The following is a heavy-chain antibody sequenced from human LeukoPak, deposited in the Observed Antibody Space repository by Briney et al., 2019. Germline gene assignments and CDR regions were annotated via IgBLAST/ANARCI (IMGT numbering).Heavy chain of an antibody. V-gene: IGHV1-46*01. J-gene: IGHJ5*02. Sequence: ASVKVSCKASGYTFTSYYIHWVRQAPGQGLEWMGIINPSGGSTSYAQKFQGRVTITADKSTSTAYMELSSLRSEDTAVYYCEAVFYYGSGSYNWFDPWGQGTLVTVSS. CDR1: GYTFTSYY. CDR2: INPSGGST. CDR3: EAVFYYGSGSYNWFDP. D-gene: IGHD3-10*01.